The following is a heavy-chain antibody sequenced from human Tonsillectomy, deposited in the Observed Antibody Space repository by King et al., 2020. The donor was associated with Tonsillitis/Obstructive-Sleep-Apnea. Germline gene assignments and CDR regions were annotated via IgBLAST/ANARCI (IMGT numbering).Heavy chain of an antibody. V-gene: IGHV3-73*01. CDR2: IRSKANSYAT. CDR3: TTTGIAVAGTYAFDI. CDR1: GFTFSGSA. Sequence: VQLVESGGGLVQPGGSLKLSCAASGFTFSGSAMHWVRQASGKGLEWVGRIRSKANSYATAYAASVKGRFTISRDDSKNTAYLQTNSLKTEDTAVYYCTTTGIAVAGTYAFDIWGQGTMVTVSS. D-gene: IGHD6-19*01. J-gene: IGHJ3*02.